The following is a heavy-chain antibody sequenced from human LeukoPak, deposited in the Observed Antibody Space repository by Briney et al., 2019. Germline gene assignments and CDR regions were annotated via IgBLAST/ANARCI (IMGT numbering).Heavy chain of an antibody. V-gene: IGHV4-30-2*01. J-gene: IGHJ4*02. CDR3: ARAGCSGGGCYLDY. CDR2: IYHSGSI. Sequence: SETLSLTCTVSGGSISGGGYYWSWIRQPPGKGLEWIGYIYHSGSIYYNPSLKSRVTISVDWSKNQFSLKLSSVTAADTAVYYCARAGCSGGGCYLDYWGQGTLVIVSS. D-gene: IGHD2-15*01. CDR1: GGSISGGGYY.